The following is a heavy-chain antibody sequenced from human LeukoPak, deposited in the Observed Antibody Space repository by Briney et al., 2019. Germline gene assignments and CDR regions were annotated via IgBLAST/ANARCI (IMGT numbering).Heavy chain of an antibody. D-gene: IGHD3-22*01. Sequence: SETLSLTCAVYGGSFSGYYWSWIRQPPGKGLEWIGEINHSGSTNYNPSLKSRVTISVDTSKNQFSLKLSSVTAADTAVYYCARDLYYYDSSGSLRPFSAFDIWGQGTMVTVSS. J-gene: IGHJ3*02. CDR1: GGSFSGYY. CDR2: INHSGST. V-gene: IGHV4-34*01. CDR3: ARDLYYYDSSGSLRPFSAFDI.